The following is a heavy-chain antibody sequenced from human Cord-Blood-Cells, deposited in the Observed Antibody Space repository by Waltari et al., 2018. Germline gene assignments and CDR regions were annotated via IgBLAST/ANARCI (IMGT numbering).Heavy chain of an antibody. Sequence: QVQLVQSGAEVKKPGSSVKVSCKASGGTFSSYAISWVRQAPGQGLEWMGGVIPIVGTANDAQKFQGRVTITADESTSTAYMELSSLRAEDTAVYYCALLSFWSGYYTSYYFDYWGQGTLVTVSS. J-gene: IGHJ4*02. CDR3: ALLSFWSGYYTSYYFDY. V-gene: IGHV1-69*01. CDR2: VIPIVGTA. CDR1: GGTFSSYA. D-gene: IGHD3-3*01.